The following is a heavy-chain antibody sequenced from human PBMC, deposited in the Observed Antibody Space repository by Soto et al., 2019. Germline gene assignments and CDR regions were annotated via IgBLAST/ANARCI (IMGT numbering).Heavy chain of an antibody. CDR3: ARVTIFWFDP. CDR2: IYYSGST. V-gene: IGHV4-30-4*01. J-gene: IGHJ5*02. CDR1: GGSISSGDYY. Sequence: ASETLSLTCTVSGGSISSGDYYWSWIRQPPGKGLEWIGYIYYSGSTYYNPSLKSRVTISVDTSKNQFSLKLSSVTAADTAVYFCARVTIFWFDPWGQGTLVTVSS. D-gene: IGHD4-17*01.